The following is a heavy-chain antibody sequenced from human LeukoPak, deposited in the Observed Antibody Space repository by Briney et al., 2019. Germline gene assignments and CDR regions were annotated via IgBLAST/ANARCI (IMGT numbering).Heavy chain of an antibody. V-gene: IGHV4-59*01. CDR2: IYYSGST. CDR3: ARVPCSAGSCYPDY. D-gene: IGHD2-15*01. CDR1: GGSISSYY. Sequence: SETLSLTCTVSGGSISSYYWSWIRQPPGKGLEWIGYIYYSGSTDYNPSLKSRVTISIDTSKNQFSLKLSSVTAADTAVYYCARVPCSAGSCYPDYWGQGTLVTVSS. J-gene: IGHJ4*02.